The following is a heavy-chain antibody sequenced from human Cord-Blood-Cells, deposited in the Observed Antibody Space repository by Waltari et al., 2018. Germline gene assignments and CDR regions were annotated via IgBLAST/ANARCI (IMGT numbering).Heavy chain of an antibody. V-gene: IGHV1-3*01. CDR3: ARRYKSVDYYGSGSSSLFDY. CDR1: GYTFTSYA. CDR2: INAGNGNT. D-gene: IGHD3-10*01. J-gene: IGHJ4*02. Sequence: QVQLVQSGAEVKKPGASVKVSCKASGYTFTSYALNWVRQAPGQRLKWMGWINAGNGNTKYSQKFQGRVTITRDTSASTAYMELSSLRSEDTAVYYCARRYKSVDYYGSGSSSLFDYWGQGTLVTVSS.